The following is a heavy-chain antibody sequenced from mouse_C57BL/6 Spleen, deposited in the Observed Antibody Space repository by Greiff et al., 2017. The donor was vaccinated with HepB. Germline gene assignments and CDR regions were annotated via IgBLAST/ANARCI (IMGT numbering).Heavy chain of an antibody. D-gene: IGHD3-2*02. CDR1: GYAFSSYW. CDR2: IYPGDGDT. V-gene: IGHV1-80*01. J-gene: IGHJ3*01. Sequence: QVQLKESGAELVKPGASVKISCKASGYAFSSYWMNWVKQRPGKGLEWIGQIYPGDGDTNYNGKFKGKATLTADKSSSTAYMQLSSLTSEDSAVYFCARRGSSGSPFAYWGQGTLVTVSA. CDR3: ARRGSSGSPFAY.